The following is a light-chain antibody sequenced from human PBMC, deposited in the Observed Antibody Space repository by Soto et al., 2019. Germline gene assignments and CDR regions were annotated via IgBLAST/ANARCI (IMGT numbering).Light chain of an antibody. Sequence: EIVMTQSPATLSVSPGERVTLSCRASQSVSSNLAWYQQKLGQAPRLLLYGASTRATGIPARFSGSGSGTEFTLTISSLQSEDFEVYYCQQYNDWPLTFGQGTKVAIK. CDR3: QQYNDWPLT. V-gene: IGKV3-15*01. CDR2: GAS. J-gene: IGKJ1*01. CDR1: QSVSSN.